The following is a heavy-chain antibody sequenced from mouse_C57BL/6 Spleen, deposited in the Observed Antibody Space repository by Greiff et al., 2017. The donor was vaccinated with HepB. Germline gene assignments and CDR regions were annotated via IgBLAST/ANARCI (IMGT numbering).Heavy chain of an antibody. V-gene: IGHV1-80*01. J-gene: IGHJ2*01. D-gene: IGHD2-3*01. CDR2: GDGDT. CDR3: ARMGNGYYPDY. Sequence: GDGDTNYNGKFKGKATLTADKSSSTAYMQLSSLTSEDSAVYFCARMGNGYYPDYWGQGTTLTVSS.